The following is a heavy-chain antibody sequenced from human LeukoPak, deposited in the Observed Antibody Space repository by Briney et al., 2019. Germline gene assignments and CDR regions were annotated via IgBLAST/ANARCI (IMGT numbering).Heavy chain of an antibody. V-gene: IGHV4-59*01. CDR1: GGSISSYY. CDR2: IYYSGST. CDR3: ARGLYPYYDILTGYYTSMSDYYMDV. Sequence: SETLSLTCTVSGGSISSYYWSWIRQPPGKGLEWIGYIYYSGSTNYNPSLKSRVTISVGTSKNQFSLKLSSVTAADTAVYYCARGLYPYYDILTGYYTSMSDYYMDVWGKGTTVTVSS. J-gene: IGHJ6*03. D-gene: IGHD3-9*01.